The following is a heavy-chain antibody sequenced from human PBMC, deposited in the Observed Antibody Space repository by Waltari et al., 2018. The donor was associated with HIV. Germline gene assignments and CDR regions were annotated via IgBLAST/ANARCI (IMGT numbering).Heavy chain of an antibody. CDR3: AGRLADHLNWFAP. CDR1: GASISAYS. V-gene: IGHV4-59*03. CDR2: IYHSGNP. Sequence: QVRLQESGPGLVKPSATLSLTCSVAGASISAYSWHWIRQPPGKGLEWIGSIYHSGNPNHNPSLKSRVTISADTSKNQFSLTLSSVTAADTAVFFFAGRLADHLNWFAPWGHGTLVIVSS. D-gene: IGHD2-21*01. J-gene: IGHJ5*02.